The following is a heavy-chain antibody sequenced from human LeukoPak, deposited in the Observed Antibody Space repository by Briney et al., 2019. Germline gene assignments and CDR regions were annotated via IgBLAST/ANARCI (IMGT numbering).Heavy chain of an antibody. Sequence: SETLSLTCTVSGGSISSYYWSWIRQPPGKGLEWIGYIYTSGSTNYNPSLKSRVTISVDASKNQLSLKLSSVTAADTAVYYCASRGSSVAGYYYYMDVWGKGTTVTVSS. J-gene: IGHJ6*03. CDR1: GGSISSYY. V-gene: IGHV4-4*09. CDR3: ASRGSSVAGYYYYMDV. D-gene: IGHD6-6*01. CDR2: IYTSGST.